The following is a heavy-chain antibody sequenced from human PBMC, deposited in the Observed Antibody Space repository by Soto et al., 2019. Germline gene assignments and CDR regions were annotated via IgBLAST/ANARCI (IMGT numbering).Heavy chain of an antibody. CDR1: GYTFTSYG. Sequence: ASVKVSCKASGYTFTSYGISWVRQAPGQGLEWMGWISAYNGNTNYAQKLQGRVTMTTDTSTSTAYMELRSLRSDDTAVYYCARLVQYCSSTSCYDYFDYWGQGTLVTVSS. CDR3: ARLVQYCSSTSCYDYFDY. CDR2: ISAYNGNT. D-gene: IGHD2-2*01. J-gene: IGHJ4*02. V-gene: IGHV1-18*01.